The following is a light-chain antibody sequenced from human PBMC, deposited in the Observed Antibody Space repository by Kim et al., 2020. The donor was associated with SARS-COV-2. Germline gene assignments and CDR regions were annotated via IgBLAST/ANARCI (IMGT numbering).Light chain of an antibody. CDR1: DIEAKS. V-gene: IGLV3-21*02. Sequence: YELTQPPSVSVAPGQTATITCGGNDIEAKSVHWYQQRPGQAPVVVVHDDRDRPSGIPERFSGSNSGNTATLTITWVEDGDEADYYCQVWDSASDHVIFGGGTQLTVL. CDR2: DDR. J-gene: IGLJ2*01. CDR3: QVWDSASDHVI.